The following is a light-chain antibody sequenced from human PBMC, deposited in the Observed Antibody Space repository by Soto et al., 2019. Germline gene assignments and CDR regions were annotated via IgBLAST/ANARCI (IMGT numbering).Light chain of an antibody. Sequence: EIVLTQSPGTLSLSPGARATLSCRASETVSNNYLAWYQQKPGQAPRLLIYGASSRATGIPDRFSGSGSGTDFTLNISRLEPEDVAVYYCQEYGSAPPATFGGGTKVE. J-gene: IGKJ4*01. CDR2: GAS. CDR1: ETVSNNY. CDR3: QEYGSAPPAT. V-gene: IGKV3-20*01.